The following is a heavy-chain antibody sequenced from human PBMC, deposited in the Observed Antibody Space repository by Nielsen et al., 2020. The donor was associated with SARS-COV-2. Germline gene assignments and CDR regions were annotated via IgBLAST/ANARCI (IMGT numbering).Heavy chain of an antibody. J-gene: IGHJ5*02. CDR3: ATSGWTGNWFDP. CDR1: GYTLTELS. CDR2: FDPEDGET. V-gene: IGHV1-24*01. Sequence: ASVKVSCKVSGYTLTELSMHWVRQAPGKGLEWMGGFDPEDGETIYAQKFQGRVTMTEDTSTDTAYMELSSLRSEDTAVYYCATSGWTGNWFDPWGQRTLVTVSS. D-gene: IGHD6-19*01.